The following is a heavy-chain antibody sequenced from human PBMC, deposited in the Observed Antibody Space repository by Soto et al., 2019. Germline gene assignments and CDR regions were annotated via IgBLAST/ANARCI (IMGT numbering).Heavy chain of an antibody. D-gene: IGHD3-10*01. CDR1: GYSFTSYW. CDR2: IYPVDSDT. Sequence: GESLKISCKGSGYSFTSYWIGWVRHMPVKGLEWMGIIYPVDSDTRYSPSFQGQVTISADKSISTAYLQWSSLKASDTAMYYCERLYLSGGPGAFDIWGQGTTVTGS. J-gene: IGHJ3*02. V-gene: IGHV5-51*01. CDR3: ERLYLSGGPGAFDI.